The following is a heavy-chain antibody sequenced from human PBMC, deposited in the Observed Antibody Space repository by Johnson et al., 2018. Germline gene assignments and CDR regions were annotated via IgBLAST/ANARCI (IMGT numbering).Heavy chain of an antibody. CDR2: LDGGSGST. CDR1: GFSFSRSV. V-gene: IGHV3-23*04. CDR3: AKDKNYFQYGMDV. J-gene: IGHJ6*02. Sequence: VQLVQSGGGLVQPRGSLRLSCVASGFSFSRSVMSWVRQAPGKGLEWVSTLDGGSGSTYYADSVKGRFSISRDISKNTLYLQMNSLRVGDTARYYCAKDKNYFQYGMDVWGQGTTLTVSS.